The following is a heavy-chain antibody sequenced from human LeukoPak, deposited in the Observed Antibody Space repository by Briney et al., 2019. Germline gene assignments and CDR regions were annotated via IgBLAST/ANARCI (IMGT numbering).Heavy chain of an antibody. Sequence: KPSETLSLTCAVYGGSFSGYYWSWIRQPPGKGLEWIGEINHSGSTNYNPSLKSRVTISVDTSKNQFSLKLSSVTAADTAVYYCARAWIHYTRPPRSAFDIWGQGTMVTVSS. CDR2: INHSGST. CDR3: ARAWIHYTRPPRSAFDI. V-gene: IGHV4-34*01. J-gene: IGHJ3*02. D-gene: IGHD5-18*01. CDR1: GGSFSGYY.